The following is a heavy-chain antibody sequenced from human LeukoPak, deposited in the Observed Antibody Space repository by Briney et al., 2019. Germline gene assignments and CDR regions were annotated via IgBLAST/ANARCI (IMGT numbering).Heavy chain of an antibody. CDR2: IRHDGSTK. CDR1: GLTFSTYG. Sequence: GGTLRLSCAASGLTFSTYGMRWVRQAPGKGLEWVAVIRHDGSTKYYTASVKGRFTISRDNSKNTLYLQMNCLSAEDTAVYYCAKDWPGSSSSCRPYWGQGTLVTVSS. J-gene: IGHJ4*02. D-gene: IGHD6-13*01. CDR3: AKDWPGSSSSCRPY. V-gene: IGHV3-30*02.